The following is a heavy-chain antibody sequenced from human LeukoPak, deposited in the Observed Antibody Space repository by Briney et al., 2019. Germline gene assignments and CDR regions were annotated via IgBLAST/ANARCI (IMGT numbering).Heavy chain of an antibody. V-gene: IGHV3-33*01. CDR2: IWYDGSNK. J-gene: IGHJ4*02. CDR3: ARDRPHYYDSSGYYPLDY. CDR1: GFSVSRYG. D-gene: IGHD3-22*01. Sequence: GGSLRLSCAASGFSVSRYGMHWVRQAPGKGLEWVAVIWYDGSNKYYADSVKGRFTISRDNSKSTLYLQINSLRAEDTAVYHCARDRPHYYDSSGYYPLDYWGQGTLVTVSS.